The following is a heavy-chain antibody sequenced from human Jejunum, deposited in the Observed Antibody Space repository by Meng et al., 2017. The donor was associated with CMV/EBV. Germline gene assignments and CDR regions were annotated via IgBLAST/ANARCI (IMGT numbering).Heavy chain of an antibody. D-gene: IGHD2-2*01. J-gene: IGHJ5*02. CDR2: IYNSGDT. V-gene: IGHV4-59*01. Sequence: QGRLQGPGPGLGKPSETLSLTCSVSGGSINTYYWSWIRQPPGKGLEWIGYIYNSGDTYYNPSLKSRVTISTDTSKNQFSLKLNSVTAADTAVYYCVRHGDCSSGSCYYHWLDPWGQGSLVTVSS. CDR3: VRHGDCSSGSCYYHWLDP. CDR1: GGSINTYY.